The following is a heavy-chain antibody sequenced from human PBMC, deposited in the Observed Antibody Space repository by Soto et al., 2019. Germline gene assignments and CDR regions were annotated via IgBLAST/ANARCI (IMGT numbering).Heavy chain of an antibody. CDR1: GGSISSGVDY. D-gene: IGHD2-2*01. CDR3: ARSSTSANYFDY. V-gene: IGHV4-31*03. J-gene: IGHJ4*02. Sequence: SETLSLTCTVSGGSISSGVDYWSWIRQHPGKGLEWIGYIYYSGSTYYNPSLKSRVTISVDTSKNQFSLKLSSVTAADTAVYYCARSSTSANYFDYWGQGTLVTVSS. CDR2: IYYSGST.